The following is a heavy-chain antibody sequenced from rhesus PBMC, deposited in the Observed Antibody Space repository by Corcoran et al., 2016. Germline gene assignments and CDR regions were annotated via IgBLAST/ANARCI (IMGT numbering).Heavy chain of an antibody. Sequence: EVQLVQSGAEVKKPGASVKISCKASGYTFTHHYLHWVRPAPGKGLEWMGRVNHEDGEAIHAQKFQDRVTITAGTSTDTAYTELSSLRSEDTAVYYCATDLGSSSRFDYWGQGVLVTVSS. D-gene: IGHD6-43*01. CDR2: VNHEDGEA. CDR3: ATDLGSSSRFDY. CDR1: GYTFTHHY. J-gene: IGHJ4*01. V-gene: IGHV1-111*02.